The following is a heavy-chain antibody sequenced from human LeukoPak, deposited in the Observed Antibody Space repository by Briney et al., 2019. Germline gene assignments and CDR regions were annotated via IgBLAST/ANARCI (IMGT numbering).Heavy chain of an antibody. D-gene: IGHD3-3*01. CDR2: ITSSGSTI. Sequence: GGSLRLSCAASGFTFSDYYTSWIRQAPGEGLEWVSYITSSGSTIYYADSVKGRFTISRDNAKNSLFLQMNSLRAEDTAVYYCAKTQSYYDFWSGYYEAYYYYYMEVWGKGTTVTVSS. CDR1: GFTFSDYY. CDR3: AKTQSYYDFWSGYYEAYYYYYMEV. V-gene: IGHV3-11*01. J-gene: IGHJ6*03.